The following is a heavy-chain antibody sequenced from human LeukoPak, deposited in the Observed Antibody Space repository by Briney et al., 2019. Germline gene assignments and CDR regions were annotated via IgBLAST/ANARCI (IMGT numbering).Heavy chain of an antibody. D-gene: IGHD6-19*01. CDR3: ARIAVAGRITR. J-gene: IGHJ4*02. Sequence: PSETQSLTCTVAGGSISSSSFYWGWIRQPPGKGLEWIGEIYHSGSTSYNPSLKSRVTISVDKSKNQFSLKLSSVTAADTAVYYCARIAVAGRITRWGQGTLVTVSS. CDR2: IYHSGST. V-gene: IGHV4-39*07. CDR1: GGSISSSSFY.